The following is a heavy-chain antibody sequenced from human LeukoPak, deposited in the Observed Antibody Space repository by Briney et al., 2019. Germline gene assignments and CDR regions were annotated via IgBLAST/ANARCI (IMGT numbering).Heavy chain of an antibody. V-gene: IGHV3-48*03. D-gene: IGHD1-26*01. CDR3: ARLWEGDY. CDR2: ISSGGSTI. CDR1: GFTFSSYE. Sequence: GGSLRLSCAASGFTFSSYEMNWVRQAPGKGLEWVSYISSGGSTIYHADSVKGRFTISRDNAKNSLYLQINSLRAEDTAVYYCARLWEGDYWGRGTLVTVSS. J-gene: IGHJ4*02.